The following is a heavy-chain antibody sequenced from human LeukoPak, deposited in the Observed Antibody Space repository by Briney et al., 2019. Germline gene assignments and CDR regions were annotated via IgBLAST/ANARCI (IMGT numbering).Heavy chain of an antibody. D-gene: IGHD3-10*01. V-gene: IGHV4-34*01. CDR3: ARGKHYYGSGSYYNDY. J-gene: IGHJ4*02. Sequence: SETLSLTCAVYGGSFSGYYWSWIRQPPGKGLEWIGEINHSGSTNYNPSLKSRVTISVDTSKNQFSLKLSSVTAADTAVHYCARGKHYYGSGSYYNDYWGQGTLVTVSS. CDR2: INHSGST. CDR1: GGSFSGYY.